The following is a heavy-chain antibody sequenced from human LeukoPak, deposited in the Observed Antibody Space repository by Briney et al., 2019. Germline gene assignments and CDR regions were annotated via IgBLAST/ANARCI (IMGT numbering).Heavy chain of an antibody. Sequence: GGSLRLSCAASGFTFSSYGMHWVRQAPGKGREWVAVIWYDGSNKYYADSVKGRFTISRDNSKNTLYLQMNSLRAEDTAVYYCAKAGASSGYRYYWFDPWGQGTLVTVSS. CDR1: GFTFSSYG. D-gene: IGHD3-22*01. V-gene: IGHV3-33*06. CDR2: IWYDGSNK. J-gene: IGHJ5*02. CDR3: AKAGASSGYRYYWFDP.